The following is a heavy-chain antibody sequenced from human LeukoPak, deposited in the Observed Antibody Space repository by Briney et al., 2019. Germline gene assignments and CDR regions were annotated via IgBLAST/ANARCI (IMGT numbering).Heavy chain of an antibody. J-gene: IGHJ4*02. CDR3: ARAGGYESSGYLPGDY. CDR2: INPNSGGT. D-gene: IGHD3-22*01. V-gene: IGHV1-2*02. CDR1: GYTFTGHY. Sequence: ASVKVSCKASGYTFTGHYMHWVRQAPGQGLEWMGWINPNSGGTNYAQKFQGRVTMTRDTSISTAYMELSRLRSDDTAVYYCARAGGYESSGYLPGDYWGEGSLVTVSS.